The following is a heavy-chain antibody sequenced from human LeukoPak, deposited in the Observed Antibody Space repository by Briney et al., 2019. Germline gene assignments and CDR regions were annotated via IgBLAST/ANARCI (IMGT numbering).Heavy chain of an antibody. CDR1: GGSIGSSRYY. CDR2: IYTNGDT. Sequence: SQTLSLACTVSGGSIGSSRYYWSWIRQPAGKRLEWIGRIYTNGDTNYNPSLKSRVTISIDTSKNQFSLKLSSMTAADTAVYYCARAKYCSGATCYSSYYYYLDVWGKGTTVTVSS. CDR3: ARAKYCSGATCYSSYYYYLDV. V-gene: IGHV4-61*02. J-gene: IGHJ6*03. D-gene: IGHD2-15*01.